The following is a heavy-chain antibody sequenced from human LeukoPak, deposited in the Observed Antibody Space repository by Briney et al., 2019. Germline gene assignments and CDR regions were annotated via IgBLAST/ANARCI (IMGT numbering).Heavy chain of an antibody. Sequence: SETLSLTCTVSGGSISSGGYYWSWIRQPPGKGLEWIGYIYHSGSTYYNPSLKSRVTISVDRSKNQFSLKLSSVTAADTAVYYCARDATIFGVVGAFDIWGQGTMVTVSS. CDR3: ARDATIFGVVGAFDI. CDR2: IYHSGST. J-gene: IGHJ3*02. V-gene: IGHV4-30-2*01. D-gene: IGHD3-3*01. CDR1: GGSISSGGYY.